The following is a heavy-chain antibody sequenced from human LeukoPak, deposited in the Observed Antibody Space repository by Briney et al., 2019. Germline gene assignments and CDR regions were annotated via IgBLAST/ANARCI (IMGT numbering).Heavy chain of an antibody. CDR2: INAGNGNT. J-gene: IGHJ5*02. Sequence: ASVKVSCKASGYTFTSYAMHWVRQAPGQRLEWMGWINAGNGNTKYSQKFQGRVTITRDTSASTAYMELSGLRSEDTAVYYCARSYSSGWYLEFDPWGQGTLVTVSS. CDR3: ARSYSSGWYLEFDP. V-gene: IGHV1-3*01. D-gene: IGHD6-19*01. CDR1: GYTFTSYA.